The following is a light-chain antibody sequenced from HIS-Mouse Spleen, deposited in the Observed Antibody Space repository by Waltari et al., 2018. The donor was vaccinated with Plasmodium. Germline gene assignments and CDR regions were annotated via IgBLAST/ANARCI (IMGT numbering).Light chain of an antibody. V-gene: IGLV3-10*01. CDR1: ALPKKY. CDR2: EDS. CDR3: YSTDSSGNHRV. Sequence: SYELTQPPSVSVSPGQTARITCSGDALPKKYAYWYQQKSGPAPVLVIYEDSKRPSRSPERCAGSSSVTMATLTISGAQVEDEADYYCYSTDSSGNHRVFGGGTKLTVL. J-gene: IGLJ3*02.